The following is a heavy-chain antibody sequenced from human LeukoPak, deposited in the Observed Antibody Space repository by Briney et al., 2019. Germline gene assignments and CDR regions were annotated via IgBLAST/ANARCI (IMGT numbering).Heavy chain of an antibody. D-gene: IGHD2/OR15-2a*01. Sequence: PGGSLRLSCAASGFTFSNYEMNWVRQAPGKGLEWISYIDSTSTTVYYGDSVKGRFTISRDNAENSLYLQMNSLRAEDTAVYYCARVASFDYWGQRTLVTVSS. J-gene: IGHJ4*02. CDR1: GFTFSNYE. CDR2: IDSTSTTV. CDR3: ARVASFDY. V-gene: IGHV3-48*03.